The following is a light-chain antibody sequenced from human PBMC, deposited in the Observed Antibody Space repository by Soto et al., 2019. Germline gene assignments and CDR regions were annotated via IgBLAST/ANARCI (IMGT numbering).Light chain of an antibody. CDR1: SSDVGNYIF. Sequence: LTQPASVSGSPGQSITISCTGTSSDVGNYIFVSWYRQHPGKAPKLMIYDINNRPSGVSNRFSGSKSGNTASLTISGLQAEDEADYYCVSYTTSASYVFGTGTKVTVL. V-gene: IGLV2-14*01. J-gene: IGLJ1*01. CDR3: VSYTTSASYV. CDR2: DIN.